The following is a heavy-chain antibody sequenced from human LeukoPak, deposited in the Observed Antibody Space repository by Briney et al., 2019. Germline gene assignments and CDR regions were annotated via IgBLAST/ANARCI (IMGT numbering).Heavy chain of an antibody. CDR2: ISGSGGST. CDR3: ASGYSSGWYSDYFDY. V-gene: IGHV3-23*01. D-gene: IGHD6-19*01. J-gene: IGHJ4*02. CDR1: GFTFSSYA. Sequence: PGGSLRLSCAASGFTFSSYAMSWVRQAPGKGLEWVSAISGSGGSTYYADSVKGRFTISRDNSKNTLYLQMNSLRAEETAVYYCASGYSSGWYSDYFDYWGQGTLVTVSS.